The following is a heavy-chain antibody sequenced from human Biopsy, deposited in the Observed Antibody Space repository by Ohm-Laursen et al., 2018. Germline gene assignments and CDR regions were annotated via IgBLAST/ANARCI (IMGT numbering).Heavy chain of an antibody. CDR1: GFYFSNYA. D-gene: IGHD3-3*01. V-gene: IGHV3-23*01. CDR3: ARGGQGGFLEWLFIG. Sequence: SPRLSCTASGFYFSNYAMSWVRQAPEKGLEWVSGISGSGGSTYYADSVKGRFTISRDNSKNTLYLQMNSLRAEDTALYYCARGGQGGFLEWLFIGWGQGTLVTVSS. J-gene: IGHJ4*02. CDR2: ISGSGGST.